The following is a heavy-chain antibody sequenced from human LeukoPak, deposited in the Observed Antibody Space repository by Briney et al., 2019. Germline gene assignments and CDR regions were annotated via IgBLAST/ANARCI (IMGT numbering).Heavy chain of an antibody. CDR2: IYTSGDT. Sequence: SQTLSLTCTVSGGSISSGNYYWSWIRQPAGKGLEWIGRIYTSGDTNYNPSLKSRVTISMDTSKNHFSLRLTSVTAADTPVYFCAREGPEYCSSYYFDYGGQGAVVTVSS. J-gene: IGHJ4*02. D-gene: IGHD6-6*01. V-gene: IGHV4-61*02. CDR1: GGSISSGNYY. CDR3: AREGPEYCSSYYFDY.